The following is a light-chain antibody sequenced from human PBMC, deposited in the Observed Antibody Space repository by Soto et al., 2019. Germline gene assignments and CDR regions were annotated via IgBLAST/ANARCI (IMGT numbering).Light chain of an antibody. J-gene: IGLJ2*01. CDR3: QVWDTSSDHVV. CDR2: YDR. Sequence: SYELTQPPSFSVAPGETASVTWGGNNIRSKSVHWYQQKPGQAPVLVIYYDRERPSGIPERFSGSNSGNTATLTISRVEAGDEADYYCQVWDTSSDHVVFGGGTKLTVL. V-gene: IGLV3-21*04. CDR1: NIRSKS.